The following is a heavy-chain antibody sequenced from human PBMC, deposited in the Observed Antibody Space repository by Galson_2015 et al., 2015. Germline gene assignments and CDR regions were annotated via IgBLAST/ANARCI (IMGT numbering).Heavy chain of an antibody. CDR2: IYYSGST. J-gene: IGHJ6*02. CDR1: GGSISSYY. Sequence: ETLSLSCAVSGGSISSYYWSWLRQPRGKGLEWIGYIYYSGSTNYTPSLKSRVTISVDTSKNQFSLKLSSVTAADTAVYYCARGNWIVGYYYGMDVWCQGTAVTVSS. CDR3: ARGNWIVGYYYGMDV. V-gene: IGHV4-59*01. D-gene: IGHD1-20*01.